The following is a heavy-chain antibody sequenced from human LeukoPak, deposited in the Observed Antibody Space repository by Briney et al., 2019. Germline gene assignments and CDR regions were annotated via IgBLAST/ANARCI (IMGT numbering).Heavy chain of an antibody. CDR3: AVGYSSTWYHFEY. D-gene: IGHD6-13*01. CDR1: GFSFSSYW. Sequence: PGGPLRLSCAASGFSFSSYWMSWVRQAPGKGLGWVANIKQGGSEKYYVDSVKGRFTISRDNAKNSLYLQMNSLRAEDTAVYYCAVGYSSTWYHFEYWGQGTLVTVSS. V-gene: IGHV3-7*03. CDR2: IKQGGSEK. J-gene: IGHJ4*02.